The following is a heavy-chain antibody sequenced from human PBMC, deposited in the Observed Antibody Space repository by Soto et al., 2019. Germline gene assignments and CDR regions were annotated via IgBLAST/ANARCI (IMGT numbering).Heavy chain of an antibody. D-gene: IGHD3-22*01. V-gene: IGHV1-46*01. CDR1: GYTFINYY. CDR3: VXLGYYDSSGHEGDY. CDR2: INSSDGST. Sequence: QVQLLQSGAEVKKPGASVKVSCKTSGYTFINYYIHWVRQAPGQGLEWMALINSSDGSTTYAQKXXXXXXXXXXXXXXXXXXXXXXXXXXXXXXXXXVXLGYYDSSGHEGDYWGQGTLVTV. J-gene: IGHJ4*02.